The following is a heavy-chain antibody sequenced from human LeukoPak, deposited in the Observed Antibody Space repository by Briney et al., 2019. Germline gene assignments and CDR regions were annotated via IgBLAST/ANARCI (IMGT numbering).Heavy chain of an antibody. CDR2: ISGSSGRT. CDR3: AKDLLSYYYDSSGLTFDY. CDR1: GFTFNNCG. V-gene: IGHV3-23*01. J-gene: IGHJ4*02. D-gene: IGHD3-22*01. Sequence: PGGSLRLSCAASGFTFNNCGMSWVRQAPGKGLEWVSAISGSSGRTYYADSVKGRFTISRDNSKNTLYLQMNSLRAEDTAVYYCAKDLLSYYYDSSGLTFDYWGQGTLVTVSS.